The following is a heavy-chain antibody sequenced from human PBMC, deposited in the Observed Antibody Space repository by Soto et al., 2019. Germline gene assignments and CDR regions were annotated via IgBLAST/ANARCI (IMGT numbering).Heavy chain of an antibody. J-gene: IGHJ5*02. CDR3: ARVTQGYCTNGVCSTFDP. CDR2: IYYSGST. Sequence: PSETLSLTCTVSGGSISSGGYYWSWIRQHPGKGLEWIGYIYYSGSTYYNPSLKSRVTISVDTSKNQFSLKLSSVTAADTAVYYCARVTQGYCTNGVCSTFDPWGQGTLVTVS. CDR1: GGSISSGGYY. V-gene: IGHV4-31*03. D-gene: IGHD2-8*01.